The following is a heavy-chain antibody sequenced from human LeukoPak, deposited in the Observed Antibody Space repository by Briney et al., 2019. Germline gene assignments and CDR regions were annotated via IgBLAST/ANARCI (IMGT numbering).Heavy chain of an antibody. V-gene: IGHV4-59*01. CDR3: ARGSYGDRGYFDL. Sequence: PSETLSLTCTVSGGSISSYYWSWIRQPPGKGLEWIGYIYYSGSTNYNPSLKSRVTISVDTSKNQFSLKLSSVTAADTAVYYRARGSYGDRGYFDLWGRGTLVTVSS. CDR2: IYYSGST. J-gene: IGHJ2*01. CDR1: GGSISSYY. D-gene: IGHD4-17*01.